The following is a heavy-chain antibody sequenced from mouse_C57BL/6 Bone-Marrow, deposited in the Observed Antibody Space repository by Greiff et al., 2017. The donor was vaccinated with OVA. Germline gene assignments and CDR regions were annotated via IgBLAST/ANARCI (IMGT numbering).Heavy chain of an antibody. Sequence: EVQLVESGGGLVKPGGSLKLSCAASGFTFSSYTMSWVRQTPEKRLGWVATISGGGGNTYYPDSVKGRFTISRDNAKNTLYLQMSSLRSEDTALYYCARHVAYYSNYGDYWGQGTTLTVSS. CDR1: GFTFSSYT. D-gene: IGHD2-5*01. CDR3: ARHVAYYSNYGDY. J-gene: IGHJ2*01. CDR2: ISGGGGNT. V-gene: IGHV5-9*01.